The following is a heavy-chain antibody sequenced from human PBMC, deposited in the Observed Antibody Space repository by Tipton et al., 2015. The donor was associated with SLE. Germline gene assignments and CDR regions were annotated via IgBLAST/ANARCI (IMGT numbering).Heavy chain of an antibody. J-gene: IGHJ5*02. CDR1: GGSINSYY. CDR2: IYYSGST. CDR3: ARGHIVVVPAAATWWFDP. D-gene: IGHD2-2*01. V-gene: IGHV4-59*01. Sequence: TLSLTCTVSGGSINSYYWSWIRQPPGKGLEWIGYIYYSGSTNYNPSLKSRVTISVDTSKNQFSLKLSSVTAADTAVYYCARGHIVVVPAAATWWFDPWGQGTLVTVSS.